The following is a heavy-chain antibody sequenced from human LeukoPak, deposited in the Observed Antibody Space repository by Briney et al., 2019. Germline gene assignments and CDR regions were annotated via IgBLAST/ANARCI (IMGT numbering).Heavy chain of an antibody. J-gene: IGHJ6*03. CDR2: INTNTGDP. CDR3: AGVDSYSSSWTGAYYYYYYMDV. V-gene: IGHV7-4-1*02. Sequence: ASVKVSCKASGYTFTSYAMNWVRQAPGQGLEWMGWINTNTGDPTYAQGFTGRFVFSLDTSVSTAYLQISSLKAEDTAVYYCAGVDSYSSSWTGAYYYYYYMDVWGKGTTVTISS. D-gene: IGHD6-13*01. CDR1: GYTFTSYA.